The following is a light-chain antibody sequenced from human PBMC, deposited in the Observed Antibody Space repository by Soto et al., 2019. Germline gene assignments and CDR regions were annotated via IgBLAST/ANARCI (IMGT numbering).Light chain of an antibody. CDR1: QSVSTG. CDR2: GAS. J-gene: IGKJ1*01. CDR3: QQYHTTPWT. V-gene: IGKV3-20*01. Sequence: EIVLTQSPGTLSLSAGESASLSCRASQSVSTGVAWYQQKPGQAPRHLLYGASSWATGIPDRFSGSSSGTDFTLTINRMEPEDFAVYYCQQYHTTPWTFGRGTKLEVK.